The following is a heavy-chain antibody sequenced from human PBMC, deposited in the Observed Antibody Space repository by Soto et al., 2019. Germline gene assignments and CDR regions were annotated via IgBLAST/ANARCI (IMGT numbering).Heavy chain of an antibody. J-gene: IGHJ5*02. CDR3: ARANGLRLGELSWGGPNWFDP. CDR1: GGSFIGYY. D-gene: IGHD3-16*02. CDR2: IIPTGST. V-gene: IGHV4-34*12. Sequence: QVRLQQWGAGLLKPSETLSLTCAVYGGSFIGYYWSWIRQPPGKGLEWIGEIIPTGSTNSNPSLKSRVTILIDTSKNQFSLKLSSVTAADTAMYYCARANGLRLGELSWGGPNWFDPWGQGTLVTVSS.